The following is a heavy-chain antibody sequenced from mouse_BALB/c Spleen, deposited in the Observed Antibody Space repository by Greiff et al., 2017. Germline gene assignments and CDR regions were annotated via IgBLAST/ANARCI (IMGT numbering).Heavy chain of an antibody. Sequence: EVKLMESGGGLVQPGGSLKLSCAASGFTFSSYTMSWVRQTPEKRLEWVAYISNGGGSTYYPDTVKGRFTISRDNAKNTLYLQMSSLTSEDTAMYYCATESHGSSYGFAYWGQGTLVTVSA. CDR2: ISNGGGST. J-gene: IGHJ3*01. CDR3: ATESHGSSYGFAY. V-gene: IGHV5-12-2*01. D-gene: IGHD1-1*01. CDR1: GFTFSSYT.